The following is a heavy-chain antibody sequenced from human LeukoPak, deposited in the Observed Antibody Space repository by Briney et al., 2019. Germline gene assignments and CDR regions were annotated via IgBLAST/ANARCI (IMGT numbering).Heavy chain of an antibody. CDR3: AKGRGGSSNWGSDY. V-gene: IGHV3-33*06. Sequence: PGGSLRLSRTASGFTFRNYGMNWVRPAPGKGLEGVGGIWYDGSNKDYVDSVNGRFTISRDNSKNTLYLEMNSLTVEDTAVYYCAKGRGGSSNWGSDYWGQGTQVTVSS. J-gene: IGHJ4*02. CDR2: IWYDGSNK. CDR1: GFTFRNYG. D-gene: IGHD7-27*01.